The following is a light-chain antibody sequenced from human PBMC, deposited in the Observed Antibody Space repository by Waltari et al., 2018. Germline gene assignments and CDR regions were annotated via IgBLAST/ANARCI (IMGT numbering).Light chain of an antibody. V-gene: IGKV3-15*01. CDR2: GAA. CDR3: QQYNNWPRT. Sequence: EIVMTQSPATLYVSPGERATLSCRASQSVSSDLAWYQQKPGQAPRPVIYGAATRATSIPARFSGSGSGTEFTLTISSLQSEDFAVYYCQQYNNWPRTFGQGTKVEIK. J-gene: IGKJ1*01. CDR1: QSVSSD.